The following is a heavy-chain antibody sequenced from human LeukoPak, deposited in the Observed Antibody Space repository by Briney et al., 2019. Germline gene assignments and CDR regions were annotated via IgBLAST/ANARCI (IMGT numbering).Heavy chain of an antibody. J-gene: IGHJ4*02. CDR3: AREYSSSWYVGTPFDY. CDR2: INHSGST. D-gene: IGHD6-13*01. Sequence: SETLSLTCAVYGGSFSGYYWSWIRQPPGKGLEWIGEINHSGSTNYNPSLKSRVTISVDTSKNQFSLKLSSVTAADTAVYYCAREYSSSWYVGTPFDYWGQGALVTVSS. V-gene: IGHV4-34*01. CDR1: GGSFSGYY.